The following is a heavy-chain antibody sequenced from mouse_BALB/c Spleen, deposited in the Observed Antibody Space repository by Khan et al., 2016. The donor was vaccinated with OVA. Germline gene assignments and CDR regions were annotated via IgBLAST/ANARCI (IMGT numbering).Heavy chain of an antibody. CDR2: IYLFNDDT. J-gene: IGHJ3*01. CDR1: GYTFTSYV. CDR3: APVGNYYVSFAY. Sequence: EVQLQQSGPELVKPGASVKMSCKASGYTFTSYVMHWVKQKPGLGLEWIGYIYLFNDDTKYNEKFKGKATLTSDKSSSTAYMELSSLTSEDSAVYYCAPVGNYYVSFAYWGQGTLVTVSA. V-gene: IGHV1S136*01. D-gene: IGHD1-1*01.